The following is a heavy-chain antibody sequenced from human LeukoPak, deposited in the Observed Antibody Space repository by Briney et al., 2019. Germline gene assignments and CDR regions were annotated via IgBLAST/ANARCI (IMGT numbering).Heavy chain of an antibody. CDR2: INAGNGNT. J-gene: IGHJ5*02. D-gene: IGHD5-18*01. V-gene: IGHV1-3*01. CDR3: ARCGYSDGWSCDH. CDR1: GYTFTSYA. Sequence: ASVTVSCKASGYTFTSYAMHWVRQAPGQRLEWMGWINAGNGNTIYSQNFQGRVTITSDTSASTAYMELSSLRSEDTAVYYCARCGYSDGWSCDHWGQGTLVTVSS.